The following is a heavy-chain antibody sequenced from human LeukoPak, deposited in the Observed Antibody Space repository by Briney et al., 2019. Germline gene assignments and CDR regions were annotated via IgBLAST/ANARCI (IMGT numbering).Heavy chain of an antibody. D-gene: IGHD6-13*01. CDR1: VFNFSRYG. J-gene: IGHJ4*02. CDR2: ISYDGSNK. Sequence: GRSLRLSYAASVFNFSRYGMHWARHAPAKGLEEVVVISYDGSNKSYADSSKDRFPISRDNPKHTLYRQMKTLIAEDTAVYFCAKEWHSSSWLDYWGQGTLVTV. V-gene: IGHV3-30*18. CDR3: AKEWHSSSWLDY.